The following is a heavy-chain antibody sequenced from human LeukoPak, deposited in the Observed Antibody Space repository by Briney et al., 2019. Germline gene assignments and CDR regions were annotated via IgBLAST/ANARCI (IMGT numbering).Heavy chain of an antibody. J-gene: IGHJ4*02. CDR2: ISYDGSNK. V-gene: IGHV3-30*04. CDR1: GFTFNSYA. CDR3: ARANGYSYASDYFDY. Sequence: GGSLRLSCAASGFTFNSYAMHWVRQAPGKGLDWVAVISYDGSNKYYADSVKGRFTISRDNSKNTLYLQMNSLRGEDTAVYYCARANGYSYASDYFDYWGQGTLVTVSS. D-gene: IGHD5-18*01.